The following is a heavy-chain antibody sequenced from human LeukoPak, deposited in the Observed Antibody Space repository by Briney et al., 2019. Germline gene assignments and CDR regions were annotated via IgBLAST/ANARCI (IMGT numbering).Heavy chain of an antibody. Sequence: PSETLSLTCTVSGGSISSYYWSWIRQPPGKGLEWIGYIYYSGSTNYNPSLKSRVTISVDTSKNQFSLKLSSVTAADTAVYYCARVSLNSYGGVFYFDYWGQGTLVTVFS. V-gene: IGHV4-59*08. J-gene: IGHJ4*02. D-gene: IGHD4-23*01. CDR2: IYYSGST. CDR1: GGSISSYY. CDR3: ARVSLNSYGGVFYFDY.